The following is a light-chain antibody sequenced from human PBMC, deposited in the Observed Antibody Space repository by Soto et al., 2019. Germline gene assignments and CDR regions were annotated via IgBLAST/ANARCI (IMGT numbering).Light chain of an antibody. CDR3: QPYNNWPLT. Sequence: EIVLTQSPGPLSLSPGERATLSCRASQSVSSSYLAWYQQKPGQAPRLLIYGASIRATGIPARFSGSGSGTECTLTISTLQSEDVAMYYCQPYNNWPLTLGGGTKVDIK. V-gene: IGKV3-15*01. J-gene: IGKJ4*01. CDR1: QSVSSSY. CDR2: GAS.